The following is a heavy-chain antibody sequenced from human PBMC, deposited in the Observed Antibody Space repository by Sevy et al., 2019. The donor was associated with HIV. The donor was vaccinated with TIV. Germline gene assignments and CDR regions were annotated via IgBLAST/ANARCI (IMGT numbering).Heavy chain of an antibody. CDR3: ARGRAIAAAGTLDY. V-gene: IGHV3-30-3*01. CDR2: ISYDGGSK. D-gene: IGHD6-13*01. J-gene: IGHJ4*02. CDR1: GFTFNTYA. Sequence: GGSLRLSCAASGFTFNTYAMHWVRQAPGKGLEWVAVISYDGGSKYYADSVKGRFTISRDNSKKTLYLQMISLRPEDSAIYYCARGRAIAAAGTLDYWGQGTLVTVSS.